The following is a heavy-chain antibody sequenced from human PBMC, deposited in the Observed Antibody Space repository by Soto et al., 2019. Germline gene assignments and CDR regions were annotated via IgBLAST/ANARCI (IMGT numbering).Heavy chain of an antibody. J-gene: IGHJ5*02. CDR3: VPGNHYGPWFDP. CDR2: ISYDGSNK. Sequence: PGGSLRLSCAASGFTFSSYGMHWVRQAPGKGLEWVAVISYDGSNKYYADSVKGRFTISRDNSKNTLYLQMNSLRAEDTAVYYCVPGNHYGPWFDPWGQGTLVTVSS. V-gene: IGHV3-30*03. D-gene: IGHD4-17*01. CDR1: GFTFSSYG.